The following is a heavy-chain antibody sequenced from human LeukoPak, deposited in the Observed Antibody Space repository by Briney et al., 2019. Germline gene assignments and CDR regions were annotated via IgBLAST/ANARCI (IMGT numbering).Heavy chain of an antibody. CDR2: MNPNSGNT. V-gene: IGHV1-8*01. J-gene: IGHJ6*03. D-gene: IGHD3-3*01. CDR1: GYTFTSYD. Sequence: GASVKVSCKASGYTFTSYDINWVRQATGQGLEWMGWMNPNSGNTGYAQKFQGRVTMTRNTSISTAYMELSSLRSEDTAVYYCARVPLESGGFFWSGYGDYYYYYYMDVWGKGTTVTVSS. CDR3: ARVPLESGGFFWSGYGDYYYYYYMDV.